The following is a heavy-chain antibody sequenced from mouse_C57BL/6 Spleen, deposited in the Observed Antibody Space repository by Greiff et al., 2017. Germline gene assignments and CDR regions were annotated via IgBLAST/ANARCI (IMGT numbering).Heavy chain of an antibody. D-gene: IGHD1-1*01. J-gene: IGHJ4*01. CDR1: GYAFSSYW. V-gene: IGHV1-80*01. CDR3: ARRGGSTPDY. CDR2: IYPGDGDT. Sequence: VHLVESGAELVKPGASVKISCKASGYAFSSYWMNWVKQRPGKGLEWIGQIYPGDGDTNYNGKFKGKATLTADKSSSTAYMQLSSLTSEDSAVYFCARRGGSTPDYWGQGTSVTVSS.